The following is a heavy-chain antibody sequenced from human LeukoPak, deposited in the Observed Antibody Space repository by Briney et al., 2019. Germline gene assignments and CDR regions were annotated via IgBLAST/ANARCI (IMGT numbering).Heavy chain of an antibody. CDR2: ISGYGGSS. CDR3: AKKLRYGDSSYFFDY. Sequence: GGSLRLSCAASGFTFSSYDMSWARQAPGKGLEWVSAISGYGGSSYYGDSVRGRFTISRDNSKNTLYLQMNSLRAEDTALYYCAKKLRYGDSSYFFDYWGQGTLVTVSS. V-gene: IGHV3-23*01. CDR1: GFTFSSYD. J-gene: IGHJ4*02. D-gene: IGHD4-17*01.